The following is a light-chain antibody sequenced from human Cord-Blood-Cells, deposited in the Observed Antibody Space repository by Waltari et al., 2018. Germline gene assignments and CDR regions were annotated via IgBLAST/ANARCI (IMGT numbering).Light chain of an antibody. CDR2: DFT. Sequence: QSALTQPASVSGSPGQSITISCTGTSSDVGGYNYVSWYQQHPGNAPKLMIYDFTKRPSGVSNRFYGSKAGNTASLTISGLQAEDEADYYCSSYTSSSTLVVFGGGTKLTVL. CDR3: SSYTSSSTLVV. CDR1: SSDVGGYNY. J-gene: IGLJ2*01. V-gene: IGLV2-14*01.